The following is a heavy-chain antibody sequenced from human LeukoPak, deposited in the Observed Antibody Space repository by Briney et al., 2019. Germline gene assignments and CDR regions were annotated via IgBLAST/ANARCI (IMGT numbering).Heavy chain of an antibody. Sequence: GGSLRLSCAASGFTFSSYWMSWVRQAPGKGLEWVSRVSSSGGTTYYADSVKGRFTISRDDSKNTLYLQMNSLRDEDTAVYYCARRIVGVTAALDMWGQGTMVTVSS. J-gene: IGHJ3*02. CDR2: VSSSGGTT. CDR1: GFTFSSYW. CDR3: ARRIVGVTAALDM. D-gene: IGHD1-26*01. V-gene: IGHV3-23*01.